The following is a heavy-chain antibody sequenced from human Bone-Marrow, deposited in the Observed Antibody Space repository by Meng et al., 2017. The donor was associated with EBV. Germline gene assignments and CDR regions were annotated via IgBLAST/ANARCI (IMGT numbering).Heavy chain of an antibody. D-gene: IGHD2-21*01. CDR1: GGSFSGYY. V-gene: IGHV4-34*01. CDR2: INPSRST. J-gene: IGHJ4*02. Sequence: VQLQQWGAGLLKPSETLSLTCAVYGGSFSGYYWSWIRQPPGKGLEWIGKINPSRSTNYNASLKSRVTISVDTSKNQFSLKLSSVTAADTAVYYCARGGENYFGSWGQGTLVTVSS. CDR3: ARGGENYFGS.